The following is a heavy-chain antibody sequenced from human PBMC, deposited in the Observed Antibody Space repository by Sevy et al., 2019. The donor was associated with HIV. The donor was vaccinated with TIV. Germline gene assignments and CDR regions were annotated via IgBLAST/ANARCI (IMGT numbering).Heavy chain of an antibody. CDR2: IKEDGSET. CDR1: GFSFSTYW. Sequence: GGSLRLSCAASGFSFSTYWMSWVRQAPGKGLEWVANIKEDGSETFHVHSVKGRFTISRDNGKNSLFQKCGSLRAEDTDVCYSASGYYGLGTDYAEYTSLDHRGQGPLVTASS. D-gene: IGHD3-10*01. V-gene: IGHV3-7*01. J-gene: IGHJ4*02. CDR3: ASGYYGLGTDYAEYTSLDH.